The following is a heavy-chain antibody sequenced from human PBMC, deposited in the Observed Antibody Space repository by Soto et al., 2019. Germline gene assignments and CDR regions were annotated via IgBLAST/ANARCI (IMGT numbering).Heavy chain of an antibody. CDR2: IYPGDSDT. D-gene: IGHD3-10*01. Sequence: EVQLVQSGAEVKKPGESLKISCKGSGYNFTNYWIGWVRQMPGKGLESMGIIYPGDSDTRYSPSFQGQVTISADKSISTAYLQWSSLKASDTAMYYCAGGGVRGVVTGTRDYYGMDVWGQGTTVTVSS. V-gene: IGHV5-51*01. CDR3: AGGGVRGVVTGTRDYYGMDV. J-gene: IGHJ6*02. CDR1: GYNFTNYW.